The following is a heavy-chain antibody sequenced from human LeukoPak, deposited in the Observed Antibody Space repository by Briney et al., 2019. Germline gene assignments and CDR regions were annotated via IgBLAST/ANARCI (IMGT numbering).Heavy chain of an antibody. Sequence: GGSLRLSCAASGFTFSSYTMNWVRQAPGKGLEWVAFIRYDGSNKYYADSVRGRFTISRDNSKNTLYLQMNSLRAEDTAVYYCAKDGTARDLYYYYYMDVWGKGTTVTVSS. CDR3: AKDGTARDLYYYYYMDV. D-gene: IGHD5-18*01. V-gene: IGHV3-30*02. CDR1: GFTFSSYT. CDR2: IRYDGSNK. J-gene: IGHJ6*03.